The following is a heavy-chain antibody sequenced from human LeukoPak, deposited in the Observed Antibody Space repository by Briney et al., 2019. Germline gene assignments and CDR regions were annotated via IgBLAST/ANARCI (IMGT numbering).Heavy chain of an antibody. CDR2: ISGSGGST. J-gene: IGHJ4*02. V-gene: IGHV3-23*01. D-gene: IGHD6-19*01. CDR3: AKSTAVAGNFDY. CDR1: GFTFSSYA. Sequence: GGSLRLSCAASGFTFSSYAMSWVRQAPGKGLEWVSTISGSGGSTYYADSVKGRFTISRDNSKNTLFLQMNSLRAEDTAVYYCAKSTAVAGNFDYWGQGTLVTVSS.